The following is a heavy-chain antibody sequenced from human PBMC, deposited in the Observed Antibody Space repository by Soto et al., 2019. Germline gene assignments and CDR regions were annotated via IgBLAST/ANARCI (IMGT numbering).Heavy chain of an antibody. CDR1: GASISSGGYY. Sequence: PSETLSLTCTVSGASISSGGYYWSWIRQHPGKGLEWIGYIYYSGGTYYNPSLKSRVIISVDTSKNQFSLKLSSVTAADTAVFYCARGSKVAATNWGQGTLVTVSS. V-gene: IGHV4-31*03. J-gene: IGHJ4*02. CDR3: ARGSKVAATN. D-gene: IGHD2-15*01. CDR2: IYYSGGT.